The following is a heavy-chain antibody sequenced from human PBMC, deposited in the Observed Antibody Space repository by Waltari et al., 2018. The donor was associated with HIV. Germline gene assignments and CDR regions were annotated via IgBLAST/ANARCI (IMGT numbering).Heavy chain of an antibody. V-gene: IGHV4-34*01. CDR1: GGSFSGYY. CDR3: AREKGYSYGYLPY. Sequence: QVQLQQWGAGLLKPSEILSITCAVYGGSFSGYYWSWIRPPSGKGLEWSGEINHSGSSNYNPSLKSRVTISVDTSKNQFSLTLSSVTASYTAVYYCAREKGYSYGYLPYWGQGTLVTVSS. J-gene: IGHJ4*02. D-gene: IGHD5-18*01. CDR2: INHSGSS.